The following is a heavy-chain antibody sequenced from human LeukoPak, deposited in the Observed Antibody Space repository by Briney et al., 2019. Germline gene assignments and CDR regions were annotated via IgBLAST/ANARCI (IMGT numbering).Heavy chain of an antibody. CDR2: ISGSGGTT. D-gene: IGHD5-18*01. CDR3: ARDAPIGYNLVYYGMDA. J-gene: IGHJ6*02. CDR1: XVTXXXXG. V-gene: IGHV3-23*01. Sequence: XVTXXXXGMNWVRXAQGKGLEWVSVISGSGGTTYYADSGRVIISRDNFKNTLYLQMTSLRAADTAVYYCARDAPIGYNLVYYGMDAWGPGTALTVSS.